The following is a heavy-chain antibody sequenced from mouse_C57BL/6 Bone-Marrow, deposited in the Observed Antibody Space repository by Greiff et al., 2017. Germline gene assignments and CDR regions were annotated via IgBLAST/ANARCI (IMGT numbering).Heavy chain of an antibody. D-gene: IGHD1-1*01. J-gene: IGHJ3*01. CDR1: GYTFTSYG. CDR3: ARSYYYGSSFWFAY. V-gene: IGHV1-81*01. CDR2: IYPRSGNT. Sequence: QVQLKESGAELARPGASVKLSCKASGYTFTSYGISWVKQRTGQGLEWIGEIYPRSGNTYYNEKFKGQATLTADKSSSTAYMELRSLTSEDSAVYFCARSYYYGSSFWFAYLVQGTLVTVSA.